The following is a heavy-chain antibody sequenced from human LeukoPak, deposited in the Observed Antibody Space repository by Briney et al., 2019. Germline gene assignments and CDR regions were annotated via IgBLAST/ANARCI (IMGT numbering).Heavy chain of an antibody. D-gene: IGHD2-2*01. V-gene: IGHV3-23*01. CDR2: ISGSGGST. CDR1: GFTFSSYA. Sequence: PGGSLRLSCAASGFTFSSYAMSWVRQAPGKGLEWVSAISGSGGSTYYADSVKGRFTISRDNAKNSLYLQMNSLRAEDTAVYYCAREGQLLPKDYYYYYMDVWGKGTTVTVSS. CDR3: AREGQLLPKDYYYYYMDV. J-gene: IGHJ6*03.